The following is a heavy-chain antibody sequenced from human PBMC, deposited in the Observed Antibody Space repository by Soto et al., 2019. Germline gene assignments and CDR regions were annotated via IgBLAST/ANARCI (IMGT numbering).Heavy chain of an antibody. CDR3: ARVDITTGMIY. CDR1: GFALSSSW. CDR2: INSDGSIT. V-gene: IGHV3-74*01. Sequence: EVQLVESGGGLVQPGGSLRLSCAASGFALSSSWMHWVRQAPGKGLLWVSRINSDGSITSYADSVKGRFTISRDNAKNTLFLQMNSLRAEDTAVYYCARVDITTGMIYWGHGTLVSVSS. D-gene: IGHD3-22*01. J-gene: IGHJ4*01.